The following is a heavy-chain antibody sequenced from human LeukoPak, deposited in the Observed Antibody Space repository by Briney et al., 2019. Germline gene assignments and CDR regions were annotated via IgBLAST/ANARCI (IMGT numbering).Heavy chain of an antibody. Sequence: ASVKVSCKVSGYTFTDYYMHWVQQAPGKGLEWTGLVDPEDGETIYAEKFQGRVTITADTSTDTAYMELSSLRSEDTAVYYCATVPSSVANDYWGQGTLVTVSS. CDR1: GYTFTDYY. V-gene: IGHV1-69-2*01. J-gene: IGHJ4*02. CDR3: ATVPSSVANDY. D-gene: IGHD5-12*01. CDR2: VDPEDGET.